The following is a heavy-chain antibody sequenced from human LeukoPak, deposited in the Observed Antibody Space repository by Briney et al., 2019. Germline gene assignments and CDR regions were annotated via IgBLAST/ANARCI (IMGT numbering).Heavy chain of an antibody. CDR3: ARDFWSGYYPLDY. J-gene: IGHJ4*02. D-gene: IGHD3-3*01. V-gene: IGHV3-49*04. CDR2: IRSKAYGGTT. Sequence: GGSLRLSCAASGFTFSSYAMSWVRQAPGKGLEWVGFIRSKAYGGTTEYAASVKGRFTISRDDSKSIAYLQMNSLKTEDTAVYYCARDFWSGYYPLDYWGQGTLVTVSS. CDR1: GFTFSSYA.